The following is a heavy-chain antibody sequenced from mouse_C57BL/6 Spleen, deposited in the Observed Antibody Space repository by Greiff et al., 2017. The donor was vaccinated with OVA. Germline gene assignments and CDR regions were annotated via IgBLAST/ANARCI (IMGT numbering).Heavy chain of an antibody. CDR3: ARSPAQATLYYFDY. CDR2: IDPSDSYT. Sequence: QVQLQQPGAELVRPGPSVKLSCKASGYTFTSYWMHWVKQRPGQGLEWIGVIDPSDSYTNYNQKFKGKATLTVDTSSSTAYMQLSSLTSEDSAVYYCARSPAQATLYYFDYWGQGTTLTVSS. J-gene: IGHJ2*01. CDR1: GYTFTSYW. D-gene: IGHD3-2*02. V-gene: IGHV1-59*01.